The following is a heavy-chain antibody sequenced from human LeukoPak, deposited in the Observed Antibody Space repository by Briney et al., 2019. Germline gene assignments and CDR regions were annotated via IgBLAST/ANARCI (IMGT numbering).Heavy chain of an antibody. J-gene: IGHJ4*02. D-gene: IGHD1-26*01. CDR1: GYTFTSYA. CDR3: ARDLGSGSLHY. V-gene: IGHV1-3*04. CDR2: INTGNGDT. Sequence: ASVKVSCKASGYTFTSYAIHWVRQAPGQRLEWLGWINTGNGDTRYSQTFQGRITITSYTSASTAYMELSSLRSADTAVYYCARDLGSGSLHYWGQGTLVTVSS.